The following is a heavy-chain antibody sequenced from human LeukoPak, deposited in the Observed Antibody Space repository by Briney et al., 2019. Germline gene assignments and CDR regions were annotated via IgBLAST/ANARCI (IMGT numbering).Heavy chain of an antibody. J-gene: IGHJ4*02. Sequence: PGRSLRLSCAASGFTFSNYAMHWVRQAPGKGLDWVAVVSFHGTDKFYADSVKGRFTISRDNSKNTLYLQMNSLIPEDTAVCYCARAVPSRQAIDYWGQGTLVTVSS. V-gene: IGHV3-30*04. CDR1: GFTFSNYA. CDR3: ARAVPSRQAIDY. CDR2: VSFHGTDK.